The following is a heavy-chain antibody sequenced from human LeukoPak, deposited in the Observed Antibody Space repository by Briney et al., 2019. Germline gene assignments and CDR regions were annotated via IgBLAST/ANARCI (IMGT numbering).Heavy chain of an antibody. CDR2: ISAYNGNT. Sequence: ASVKVSCKASGYTFTGYYMHWVRQAPGQGLEWMGWISAYNGNTNYAQKLQGRVTMTTDTSTSTAYMELRSLRSDDTAVYYCATKAPDIVVVPYYYYYMDVGGKGTTVTVSS. CDR1: GYTFTGYY. J-gene: IGHJ6*03. D-gene: IGHD2-2*01. V-gene: IGHV1-18*04. CDR3: ATKAPDIVVVPYYYYYMDV.